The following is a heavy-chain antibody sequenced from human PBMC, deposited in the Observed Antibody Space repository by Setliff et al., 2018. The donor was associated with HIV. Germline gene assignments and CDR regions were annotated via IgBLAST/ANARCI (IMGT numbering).Heavy chain of an antibody. D-gene: IGHD2-15*01. Sequence: LSLTCAVSGGSIGTANWWRLVRQPPGQGLEWIGEIYYRGNTNYNPSLKRRVTMAVDKPKNHLSLKLSSVTAADTALYYCAKGTLSCPVCFDNWGRGTLVT. CDR3: AKGTLSCPVCFDN. CDR2: IYYRGNT. V-gene: IGHV4-4*02. CDR1: GGSIGTANW. J-gene: IGHJ4*02.